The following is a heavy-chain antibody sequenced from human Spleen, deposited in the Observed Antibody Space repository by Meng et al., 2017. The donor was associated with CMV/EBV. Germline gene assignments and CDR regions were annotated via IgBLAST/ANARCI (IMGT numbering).Heavy chain of an antibody. V-gene: IGHV3-30-3*02. J-gene: IGHJ4*02. CDR2: ISYDGSNK. D-gene: IGHD3-16*02. CDR1: GFTFNYYA. Sequence: GGSLRLSCAASGFTFNYYAMHWVRQAPGKGLEWVALISYDGSNKFYADSVKGRFTISRDNSDNTVYVQINSLRGEDTAVYYCAKDHEVMLTFGGVIGFGPPPNAPDYWGRGTLVTVSS. CDR3: AKDHEVMLTFGGVIGFGPPPNAPDY.